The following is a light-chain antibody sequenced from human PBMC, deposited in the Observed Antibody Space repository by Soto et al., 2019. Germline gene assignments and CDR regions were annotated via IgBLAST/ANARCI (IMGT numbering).Light chain of an antibody. CDR2: GVS. Sequence: EIVLTQSPGTLSLSPGERATLSCRASQSVSSIYFAWYQQKRGQAPRLLIYGVSSRATGIPDRFSGSGSGTDFTLTISSLQPEDFTVYSCLQYHNLWAFGQGTKV. V-gene: IGKV3-20*01. CDR3: LQYHNLWA. CDR1: QSVSSIY. J-gene: IGKJ1*01.